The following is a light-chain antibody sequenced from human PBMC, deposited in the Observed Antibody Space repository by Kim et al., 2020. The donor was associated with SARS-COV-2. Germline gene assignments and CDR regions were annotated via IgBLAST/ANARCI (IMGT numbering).Light chain of an antibody. V-gene: IGLV2-14*03. Sequence: QSVLTQPASVSGSPGQSITISCTGTTTDIGTYNLFSWYQQHRAKAPHLIFYDVSHRPSGLYPRFSCSNSANTASLTISRLQPEDEADYYCSSYTSTNARLFGGGTQLTVL. CDR1: TTDIGTYNL. CDR2: DVS. J-gene: IGLJ3*02. CDR3: SSYTSTNARL.